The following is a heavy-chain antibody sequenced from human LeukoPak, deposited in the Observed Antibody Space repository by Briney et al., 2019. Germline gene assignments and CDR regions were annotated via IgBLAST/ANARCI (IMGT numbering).Heavy chain of an antibody. Sequence: GGSLRLSCAASGFTFDDYATHWVRQAPGKGLEWVSGISWNSGSIGYADSVKGRFTISRDNAKNSLYLQMNSLRAEDTALYYCAKGSVAGTLGYWGQGTLVTVSS. D-gene: IGHD6-19*01. CDR2: ISWNSGSI. CDR1: GFTFDDYA. CDR3: AKGSVAGTLGY. V-gene: IGHV3-9*01. J-gene: IGHJ4*02.